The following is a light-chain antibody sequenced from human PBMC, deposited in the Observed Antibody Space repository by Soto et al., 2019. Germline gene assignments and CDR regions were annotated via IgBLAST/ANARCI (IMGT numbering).Light chain of an antibody. V-gene: IGLV1-44*01. CDR2: DNN. J-gene: IGLJ3*02. Sequence: QSVLTHPPSASGTPGQRVTISCSGSSSNIGTNTVNWYQQLPGTAPKLLIYDNNQRPSGVPDRFSGSKSGTSASLAISGLQSEDEADYYCAAWDDSLNGLWVFGGGTKLTVL. CDR1: SSNIGTNT. CDR3: AAWDDSLNGLWV.